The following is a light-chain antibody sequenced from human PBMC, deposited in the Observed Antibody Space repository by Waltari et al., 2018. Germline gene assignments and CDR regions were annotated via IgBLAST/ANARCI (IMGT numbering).Light chain of an antibody. CDR1: TLAKRY. V-gene: IGLV3-25*03. CDR3: QSVDSGRPWHVL. Sequence: SSDLTQPPSVSVSPGQTARITCSGETLAKRYTYWYQRKPGQAPTLINYKEKERPPGTPGGFYGSRSGTKVTLTITGVQAEDEAEFFCQSVDSGRPWHVLFGGGTKLTVL. J-gene: IGLJ2*01. CDR2: KEK.